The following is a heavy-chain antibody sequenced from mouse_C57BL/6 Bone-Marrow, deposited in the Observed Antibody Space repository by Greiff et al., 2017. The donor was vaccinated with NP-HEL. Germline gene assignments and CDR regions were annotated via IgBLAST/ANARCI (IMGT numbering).Heavy chain of an antibody. Sequence: EVQLQQSGPELVKPGASVKISCKASGYTFTDYYMNWVKQSHGKSLEWIGDINPNNGGTSYNQKFKGKATLTVDKSSSTAYMELRSLTSEDSAVYYCARCEFITTGWGYFDVWGTGTTVTVSS. J-gene: IGHJ1*03. V-gene: IGHV1-26*01. D-gene: IGHD1-1*01. CDR3: ARCEFITTGWGYFDV. CDR1: GYTFTDYY. CDR2: INPNNGGT.